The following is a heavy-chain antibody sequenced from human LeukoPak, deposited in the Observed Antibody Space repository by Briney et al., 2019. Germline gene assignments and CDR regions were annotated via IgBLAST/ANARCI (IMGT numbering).Heavy chain of an antibody. V-gene: IGHV3-9*01. D-gene: IGHD3-3*01. CDR2: ISWNSGSI. J-gene: IGHJ5*02. CDR1: GFTFDDYA. CDR3: AKDQGPHYDFWSGYPLNWFDP. Sequence: GGSLRLSCAASGFTFDDYAMHWVRQAPGKGLEWVSGISWNSGSIGYADSVKGRFTISRDNAKNSLYLQMNSLRAEDTALYYCAKDQGPHYDFWSGYPLNWFDPWGQGTLVTVSS.